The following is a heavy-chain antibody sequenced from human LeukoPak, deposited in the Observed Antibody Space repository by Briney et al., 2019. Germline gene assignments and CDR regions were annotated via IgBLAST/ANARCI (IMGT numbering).Heavy chain of an antibody. V-gene: IGHV5-51*01. D-gene: IGHD1-7*01. CDR1: GYSFTSYW. CDR3: ARINYCCRRNYYYYYMDV. J-gene: IGHJ6*03. Sequence: AESLKISSKGSGYSFTSYWIGWVRQMPREDLEWRGIIYPGDSDTRYSPSFQGHVTISADKSISTAYLQWSSLKASDTAMYYAARINYCCRRNYYYYYMDVWGKGTTVTVSS. CDR2: IYPGDSDT.